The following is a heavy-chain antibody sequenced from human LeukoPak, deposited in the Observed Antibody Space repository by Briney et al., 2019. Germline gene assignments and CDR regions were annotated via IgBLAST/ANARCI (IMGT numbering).Heavy chain of an antibody. J-gene: IGHJ4*02. CDR1: GFTFGDYA. D-gene: IGHD3-22*01. V-gene: IGHV3-49*04. CDR2: IRRKAHGGTT. CDR3: TRVTYYYDNSGYFHFDY. Sequence: GGSLRLSCTASGFTFGDYAMSWVRQAPGKWLEWVSFIRRKAHGGTTEYAASVKGRFSSSRDDSKSIAYLQMNSLKTEDTAVYFCTRVTYYYDNSGYFHFDYWGQGTLVTVSA.